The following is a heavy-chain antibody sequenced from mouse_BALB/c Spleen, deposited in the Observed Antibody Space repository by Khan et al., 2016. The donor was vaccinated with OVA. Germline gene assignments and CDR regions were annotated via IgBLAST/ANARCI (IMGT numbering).Heavy chain of an antibody. CDR3: ARSMMTN. V-gene: IGHV3-2*02. D-gene: IGHD2-3*01. CDR2: ISNSSST. J-gene: IGHJ2*01. CDR1: ALPIPDTYA. Sequence: EVELVESGPGLVKPSHSLSFTCTATALPIPDTYARNWIRQFPGNNLECWGNISNSSSTSYNPSLKSRISITRDTSNNQFLLLLNSVTTEDTATYYCARSMMTNWGQGTTLTVSS.